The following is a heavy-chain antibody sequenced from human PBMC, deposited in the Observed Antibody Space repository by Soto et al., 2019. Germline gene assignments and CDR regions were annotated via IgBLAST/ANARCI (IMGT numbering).Heavy chain of an antibody. CDR1: GGTFSSYA. V-gene: IGHV1-69*13. J-gene: IGHJ6*02. D-gene: IGHD3-10*01. CDR2: IIPIFGTA. CDR3: ARGYYGSGSYYATYYYYYGMDV. Sequence: SVKVSCKASGGTFSSYAISWVRQAPGQGLEWMGGIIPIFGTANYAQKFQGRVTITADESTSTAYMELSSLRSEDTAVYYCARGYYGSGSYYATYYYYYGMDVWGQGTTVTVSS.